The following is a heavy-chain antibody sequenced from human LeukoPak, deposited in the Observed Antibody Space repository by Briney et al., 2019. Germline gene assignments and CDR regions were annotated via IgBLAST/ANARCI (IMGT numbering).Heavy chain of an antibody. CDR2: INHSGST. V-gene: IGHV4-34*01. Sequence: SETLSLTCAVYGGSFSGYYWSWIRQPPGKGLEWIGEINHSGSTNYNPSLKSRVTISVDTSKNQFSLKLSSVTAADTAVYYCARDKYYYDSSGRGLDYWGQGTLVTVSS. CDR1: GGSFSGYY. J-gene: IGHJ4*02. D-gene: IGHD3-22*01. CDR3: ARDKYYYDSSGRGLDY.